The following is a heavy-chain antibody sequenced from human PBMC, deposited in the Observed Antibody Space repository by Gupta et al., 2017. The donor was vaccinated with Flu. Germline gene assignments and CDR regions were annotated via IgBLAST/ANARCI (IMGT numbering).Heavy chain of an antibody. CDR1: GASISRYY. Sequence: QVQLQESGPGLVKPSETLSLTCTVSGASISRYYWSWIRQPAGKGLEWIGRIYASGSINYNPSLKSRLTLSLDTSKNQFSLKLNSVTAADTAMYYCATTYYDFWSDRITGDYWGQGTLVTVSS. CDR3: ATTYYDFWSDRITGDY. J-gene: IGHJ4*02. V-gene: IGHV4-4*07. CDR2: IYASGSI. D-gene: IGHD3-3*01.